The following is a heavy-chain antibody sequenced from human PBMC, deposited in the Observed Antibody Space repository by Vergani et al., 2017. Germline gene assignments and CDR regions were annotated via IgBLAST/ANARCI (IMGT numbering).Heavy chain of an antibody. CDR3: ARDRIGYRDSYDSSGYGWFWFDP. CDR2: IYYSGST. CDR1: GGSISSGGYY. J-gene: IGHJ5*02. D-gene: IGHD3-22*01. V-gene: IGHV4-31*03. Sequence: QVQLQESGPGLVKPSQTLSLTCTVSGGSISSGGYYWSWIRQHPGKGLEWIGYIYYSGSTYYNPSLKSRVTMSVDTSKNQFSLKLSFVTAADTAVYYCARDRIGYRDSYDSSGYGWFWFDPWGEGTLVTVSS.